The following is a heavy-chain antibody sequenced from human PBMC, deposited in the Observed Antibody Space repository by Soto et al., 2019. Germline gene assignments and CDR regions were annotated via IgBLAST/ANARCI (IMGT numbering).Heavy chain of an antibody. V-gene: IGHV1-69*01. Sequence: QVQLVQSGAEVKEPGSSVRVSCKASGGTFDNFIMNWVRQTPGQGLEWMGGIVPMLGTPTYAEKFKGRVTISATVSTSTMYMEVTSLRSEDTAIYYCARNGTYSSSLSQYSGMDVWGQGTTVTVS. CDR2: IVPMLGTP. CDR3: ARNGTYSSSLSQYSGMDV. D-gene: IGHD1-26*01. CDR1: GGTFDNFI. J-gene: IGHJ6*02.